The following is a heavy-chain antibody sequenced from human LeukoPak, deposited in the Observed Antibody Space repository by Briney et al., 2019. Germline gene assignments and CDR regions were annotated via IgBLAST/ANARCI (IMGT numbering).Heavy chain of an antibody. J-gene: IGHJ4*02. CDR3: ARGSSGWSLLDY. V-gene: IGHV3-48*03. CDR1: GFTFSSYE. D-gene: IGHD6-19*01. Sequence: GGSLRLSCAAPGFTFSSYEMNWVRQAPGKGLEWVSFMSSSGSLIYYADSVKGRFTISRDNAKNSLYLQMNSLRAEDTAVYYCARGSSGWSLLDYWGQGTLVTVSS. CDR2: MSSSGSLI.